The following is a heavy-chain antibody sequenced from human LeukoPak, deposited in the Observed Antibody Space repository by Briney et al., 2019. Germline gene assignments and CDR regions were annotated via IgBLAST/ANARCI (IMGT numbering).Heavy chain of an antibody. CDR2: IYSGGST. CDR1: KFTFNSYE. D-gene: IGHD3-10*01. V-gene: IGHV3-53*01. Sequence: EGSLRLSCAASKFTFNSYEMNWVRQAPGKGLEWVSVIYSGGSTYYADSVKGRFTISRDNSKNTLYLQMNSLRAEDTAVYYCARDNYYGSGSDYWGQGTLVTVSS. J-gene: IGHJ4*02. CDR3: ARDNYYGSGSDY.